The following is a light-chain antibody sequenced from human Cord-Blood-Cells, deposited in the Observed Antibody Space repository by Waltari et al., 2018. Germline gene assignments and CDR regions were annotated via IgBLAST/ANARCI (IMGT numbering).Light chain of an antibody. CDR3: CSYAGSSTFVV. V-gene: IGLV2-23*03. J-gene: IGLJ2*01. Sequence: ISCTGTSSDVGSYNLVSWYQQHPGKAPKLMIYEGSKRPSGVSNRFSGSKSGNTASLTISGLQAEDEADYYCCSYAGSSTFVVFGGGTKLTVL. CDR1: SSDVGSYNL. CDR2: EGS.